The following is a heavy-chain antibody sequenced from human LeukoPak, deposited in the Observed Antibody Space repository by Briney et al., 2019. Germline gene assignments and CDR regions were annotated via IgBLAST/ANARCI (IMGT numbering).Heavy chain of an antibody. CDR2: IKQDGSEK. J-gene: IGHJ4*02. CDR1: GFTFSTYW. D-gene: IGHD2-15*01. V-gene: IGHV3-7*01. Sequence: GGSLRLSCAASGFTFSTYWMNWVRQAPGKGLEWVVNIKQDGSEKYYVDSVKGRFVVSRDNAKNSLYLQMNSLGAEDTAVYYCARGIVVPGIDYWGQGTLVTVSS. CDR3: ARGIVVPGIDY.